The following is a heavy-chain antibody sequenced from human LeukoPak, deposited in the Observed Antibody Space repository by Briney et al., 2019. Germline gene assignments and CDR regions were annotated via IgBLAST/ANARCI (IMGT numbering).Heavy chain of an antibody. V-gene: IGHV1-69*05. CDR2: IIPIFGTA. J-gene: IGHJ4*02. CDR3: ASRYYDYVWGSYRQDYFDY. CDR1: GGTFSSYA. Sequence: GASVKVPCKASGGTFSSYAISWVRQAPGQGLEWMGRIIPIFGTANYAQKFQGRVTITTDESTSTAYMELSSLRSEDTAVYYCASRYYDYVWGSYRQDYFDYWGQGTLVTVSS. D-gene: IGHD3-16*02.